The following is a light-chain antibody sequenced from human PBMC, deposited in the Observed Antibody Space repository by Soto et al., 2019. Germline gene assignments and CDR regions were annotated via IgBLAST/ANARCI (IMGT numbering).Light chain of an antibody. CDR1: IIGSSS. CDR3: SSYTSSSTLV. J-gene: IGLJ2*01. CDR2: DDT. V-gene: IGLV3-21*02. Sequence: SYELTQPPSVSVAPGQTASVTCGGNIIGSSSVHWYQQKPGQAPVLVVYDDTERPSVIPVRFSGSKSGNTASLTISGLQAEDEADYYCSSYTSSSTLVFGGGTKLTVL.